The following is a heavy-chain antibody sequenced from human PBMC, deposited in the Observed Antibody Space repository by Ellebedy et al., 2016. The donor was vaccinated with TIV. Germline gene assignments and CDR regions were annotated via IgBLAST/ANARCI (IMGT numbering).Heavy chain of an antibody. CDR3: ARQGYYDFWSGLMKPEYYFDY. CDR1: GGSISSSSYY. J-gene: IGHJ4*02. V-gene: IGHV4-39*01. D-gene: IGHD3-3*01. CDR2: IYYSGST. Sequence: MLSETLSLTCTVSGGSISSSSYYWGWIRQPPGKGLEWIGSIYYSGSTYYNPSLKSRVTISVDTSKNQFSLKLSSVTAADTAVYYCARQGYYDFWSGLMKPEYYFDYWGQGTLVTVSS.